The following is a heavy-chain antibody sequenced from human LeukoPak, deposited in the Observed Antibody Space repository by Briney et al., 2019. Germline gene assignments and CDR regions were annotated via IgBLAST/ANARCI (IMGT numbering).Heavy chain of an antibody. CDR3: ANSQRRFLEELYYYYYMDV. Sequence: SVKVSCKASGGTFSSYTISWVRQAPGQGLEWMGRIIPILGIANYAQKFQGRVTITADKSTSTAYMELSSLRSEDTAVYNCANSQRRFLEELYYYYYMDVWGKGTTVTVSS. V-gene: IGHV1-69*02. D-gene: IGHD3-3*01. J-gene: IGHJ6*03. CDR2: IIPILGIA. CDR1: GGTFSSYT.